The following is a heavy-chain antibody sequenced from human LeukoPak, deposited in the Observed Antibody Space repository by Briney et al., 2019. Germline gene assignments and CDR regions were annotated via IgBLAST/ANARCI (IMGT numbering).Heavy chain of an antibody. CDR3: ASGMRVGPNI. J-gene: IGHJ4*02. CDR1: GFTFGPYT. V-gene: IGHV3-48*04. Sequence: GGSLRLSCAASGFTFGPYTMNWVRQAPGKGLEWVSYISSSSDTIYYADSVKGRFTISRDNAKNSLYLQMNSLGAEDTAVYYCASGMRVGPNIWGQGTLVTVSS. D-gene: IGHD1-26*01. CDR2: ISSSSDTI.